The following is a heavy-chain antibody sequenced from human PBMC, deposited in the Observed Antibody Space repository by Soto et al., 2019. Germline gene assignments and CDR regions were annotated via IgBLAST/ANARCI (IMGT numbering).Heavy chain of an antibody. CDR2: ISASGGST. CDR1: GFTFSTYA. D-gene: IGHD1-1*01. Sequence: GGSLRLSCAASGFTFSTYAMTWVRQAPGKGLEWVSAISASGGSTYYADSVKGRFTISRDNSKNTVYLQMNSLRAEDTAVYYCVRGDNWNDEASDYWGQGTLVTVSS. J-gene: IGHJ4*02. CDR3: VRGDNWNDEASDY. V-gene: IGHV3-23*01.